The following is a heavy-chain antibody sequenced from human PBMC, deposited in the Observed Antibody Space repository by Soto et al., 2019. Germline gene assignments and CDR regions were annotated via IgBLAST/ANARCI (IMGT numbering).Heavy chain of an antibody. V-gene: IGHV4-59*01. Sequence: SETLSLSCTVSGGSISSYDGSWIRQPPGKGLEWIGYIYYSGSTNYNPSLKSRVTISVDTSKNQFSLKLSSVTAADTAVYYCARRTENYDILTGYTVDYMDVWGKGTTVTVSS. J-gene: IGHJ6*03. CDR1: GGSISSYD. D-gene: IGHD3-9*01. CDR2: IYYSGST. CDR3: ARRTENYDILTGYTVDYMDV.